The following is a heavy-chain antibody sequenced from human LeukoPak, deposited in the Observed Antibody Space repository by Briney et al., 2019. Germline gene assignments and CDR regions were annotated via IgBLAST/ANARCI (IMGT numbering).Heavy chain of an antibody. CDR3: ARRKAAFDI. J-gene: IGHJ3*02. V-gene: IGHV5-51*01. Sequence: GESLTISCKGSGYSFTSYWIGWVRQMPGKGLEWMGIIYPGDSDTRYSPSFQGQVTLSADKSIRTAYLQWSRLKASDTAMYYCARRKAAFDIWGQGTMVTVSS. CDR1: GYSFTSYW. CDR2: IYPGDSDT.